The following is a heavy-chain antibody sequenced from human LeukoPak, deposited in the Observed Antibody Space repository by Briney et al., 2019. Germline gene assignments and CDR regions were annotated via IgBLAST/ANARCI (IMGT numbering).Heavy chain of an antibody. J-gene: IGHJ6*03. D-gene: IGHD5-24*01. CDR2: IYYSGST. V-gene: IGHV4-39*07. CDR3: ARGRMRGYNYYYYYYMDV. CDR1: GGSISSSSYY. Sequence: SETLSLTCTVSGGSISSSSYYWGWIRQPPGKGLEWIGSIYYSGSTYYNPSLKSRVTISVDTSKNQFSLKLSSVTAADTAVYYCARGRMRGYNYYYYYYMDVWGKGTTVTVSS.